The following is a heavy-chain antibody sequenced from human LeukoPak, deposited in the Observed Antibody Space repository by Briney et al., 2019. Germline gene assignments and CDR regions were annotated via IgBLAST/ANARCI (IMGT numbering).Heavy chain of an antibody. CDR3: ASTYGSGSYREDDY. J-gene: IGHJ4*02. D-gene: IGHD3-10*01. Sequence: GGSLRLSCAASGFTFSSYGMHWVRQAPGKGLEWVAVIWYDGSNKYYADSVKGRFTISRDNSKNTLYLQMNSLRAEDTAVYYCASTYGSGSYREDDYWGQGTLVTVSS. CDR1: GFTFSSYG. CDR2: IWYDGSNK. V-gene: IGHV3-33*01.